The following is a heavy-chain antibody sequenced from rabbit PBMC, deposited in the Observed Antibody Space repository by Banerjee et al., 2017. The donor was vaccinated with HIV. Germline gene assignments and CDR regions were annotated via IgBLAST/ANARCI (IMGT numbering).Heavy chain of an antibody. D-gene: IGHD4-1*01. Sequence: QEQLEESGGDLVSPGGSLPPPAKPLGFSLGAGTNMGGVGKAPGKGLQWIACIAAGSSGSTYYASWAKGRFTISKTSSTTVTLQMTSLTAADTATYFCARDLAGVIGWNFNFWGPGTLVTVS. CDR2: IAAGSSGST. J-gene: IGHJ4*01. CDR3: ARDLAGVIGWNFNF. CDR1: GFSLGAGTN. V-gene: IGHV1S45*01.